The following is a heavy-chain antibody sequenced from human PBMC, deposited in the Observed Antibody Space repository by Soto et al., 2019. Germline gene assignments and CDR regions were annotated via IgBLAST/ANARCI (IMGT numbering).Heavy chain of an antibody. CDR2: IKNKANGYKT. CDR1: GFTFIDHY. CDR3: TTLSITIFGVVLMDV. V-gene: IGHV3-72*01. D-gene: IGHD3-3*01. J-gene: IGHJ6*02. Sequence: GGSLRLSCVASGFTFIDHYMDWGRQAPWKGLEWVGRIKNKANGYKTEYAASVEGRITISRDDSKNSLSLQINSLKTEDTAVYYCTTLSITIFGVVLMDVWGQGTTVTVSS.